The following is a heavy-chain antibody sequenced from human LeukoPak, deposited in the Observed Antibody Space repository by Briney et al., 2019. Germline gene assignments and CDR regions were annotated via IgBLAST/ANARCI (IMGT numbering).Heavy chain of an antibody. J-gene: IGHJ4*02. CDR3: ARDLTSGYHDY. V-gene: IGHV3-33*01. D-gene: IGHD3-22*01. CDR2: IGHDGIMT. Sequence: GRSLRLSCAASGFTFSVYGMHWVRQAPGKGLEWVAVIGHDGIMTHYADSVKGRFTFSRDNSKSTLYLQMNSLRAEDTAVYYCARDLTSGYHDYWGQGTLVSVSS. CDR1: GFTFSVYG.